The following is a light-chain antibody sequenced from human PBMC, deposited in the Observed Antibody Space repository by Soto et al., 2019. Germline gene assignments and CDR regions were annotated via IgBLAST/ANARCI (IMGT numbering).Light chain of an antibody. J-gene: IGKJ1*01. CDR1: QSVDIN. CDR2: GAS. CDR3: QQYGNLPRT. V-gene: IGKV3-15*01. Sequence: IVLTQTRAEQRLAGEESTTLSWMASQSVDINLAWYQQRAGQAPRLLVYGASTKATDMPGRFSGRGSGTEFTLTISLLQPEDFAVYSWQQYGNLPRTFAEGTMVDIK.